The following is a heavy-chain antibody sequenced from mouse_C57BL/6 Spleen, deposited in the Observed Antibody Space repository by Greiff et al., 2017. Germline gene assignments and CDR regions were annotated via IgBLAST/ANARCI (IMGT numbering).Heavy chain of an antibody. CDR3: ARHDYGSSYGAMDY. V-gene: IGHV5-15*01. J-gene: IGHJ4*01. Sequence: EVQRVESGGGLVQPGGSLKLSCAASGFTFSDYGMAWVRQAPRKGPEWVAFISNLAYSIYYADTVTGRFTISRENAKNTLYLEMSSLRSEDTAMYYCARHDYGSSYGAMDYWGQGTSVTVSS. CDR1: GFTFSDYG. D-gene: IGHD1-1*01. CDR2: ISNLAYSI.